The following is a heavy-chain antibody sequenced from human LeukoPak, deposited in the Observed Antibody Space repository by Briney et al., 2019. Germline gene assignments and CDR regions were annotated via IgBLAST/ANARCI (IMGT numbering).Heavy chain of an antibody. CDR3: ARGGNTGYNYNAFDM. D-gene: IGHD3-22*01. Sequence: GGSLRLSCAASGFSLSTFEMNGVRLAPGKGREWVSFISSSAHIIYYAASVKGRFTISRDNAKNSLNLQMNSLRAEDTAVYYCARGGNTGYNYNAFDMWGQGTMVTVSA. CDR1: GFSLSTFE. V-gene: IGHV3-48*03. J-gene: IGHJ3*02. CDR2: ISSSAHII.